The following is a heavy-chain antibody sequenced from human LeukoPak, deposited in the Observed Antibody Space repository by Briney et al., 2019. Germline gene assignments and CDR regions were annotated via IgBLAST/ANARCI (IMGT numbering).Heavy chain of an antibody. J-gene: IGHJ4*02. Sequence: GASVKVSCKASGYTFTSYGISWVRQAPGQGLEWMGWISAYNGNTNYAQKLQGRVTITADESTSTAYMELSSLRSEDTAVYYCARDHGDYPGDYYFDYWGQGTLVTVSS. CDR2: ISAYNGNT. CDR3: ARDHGDYPGDYYFDY. CDR1: GYTFTSYG. D-gene: IGHD4-17*01. V-gene: IGHV1-18*01.